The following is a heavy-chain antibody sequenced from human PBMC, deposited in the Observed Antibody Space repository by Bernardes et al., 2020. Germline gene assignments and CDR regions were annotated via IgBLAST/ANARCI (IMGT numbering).Heavy chain of an antibody. CDR2: IYYSGGT. CDR3: ARIDAGDDYYYGMDV. Sequence: WASLRLTCTVSGGSVSSDSYYWSWIRQPKGKGLEWIGYIYYSGGTNYNPSLKSRVTISVDTSKNQFSLKLSSVTASDTAVYYCARIDAGDDYYYGMDVWGQGTTVTVSS. CDR1: GGSVSSDSYY. J-gene: IGHJ6*02. V-gene: IGHV4-61*01. D-gene: IGHD2-21*01.